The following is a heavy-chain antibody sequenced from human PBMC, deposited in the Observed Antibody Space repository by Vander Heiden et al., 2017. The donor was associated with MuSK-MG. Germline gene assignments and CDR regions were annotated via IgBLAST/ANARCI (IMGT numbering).Heavy chain of an antibody. D-gene: IGHD4-17*01. CDR3: ARDHDYGDYDAFDI. CDR2: IWYDGSNK. Sequence: QVQLVESGGGVVQPGRSLRLSCAASGFTFSSSGMHWVRQAPGKGLEWVAVIWYDGSNKYYADSVKGRFTISRDNSKNTLYLQMNSLRAEDTAVYYCARDHDYGDYDAFDIWGQGTMVTVSS. V-gene: IGHV3-33*01. J-gene: IGHJ3*02. CDR1: GFTFSSSG.